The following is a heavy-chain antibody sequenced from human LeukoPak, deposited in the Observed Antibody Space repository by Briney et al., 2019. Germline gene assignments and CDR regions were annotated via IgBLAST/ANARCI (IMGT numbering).Heavy chain of an antibody. CDR2: IYYRGST. D-gene: IGHD2-15*01. CDR1: APSIVRSNYY. J-gene: IGHJ5*02. Sequence: SATLSLACTVSAPSIVRSNYYWGWIRPPPGKGREWIGSIYYRGSTYYNPSLESPATTSVDTSKNQFSLKLSSVTAGDTAVYYCARHPQYCSGGTCYSFNWFDPWGQGTLVTASS. V-gene: IGHV4-39*01. CDR3: ARHPQYCSGGTCYSFNWFDP.